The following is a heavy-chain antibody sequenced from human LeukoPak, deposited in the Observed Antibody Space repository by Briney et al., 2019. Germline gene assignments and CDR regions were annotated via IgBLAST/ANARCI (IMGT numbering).Heavy chain of an antibody. Sequence: SETLSLTCTISGGSISGYYWNRIRQPPGKGLEWIGYIYYSGSTSYNPSLKGRVTISGDTSKNQISLKLSSVTAADTAVYYCARDLGGSYYDSSGTLTDIWGQGTMVTVSS. CDR2: IYYSGST. CDR1: GGSISGYY. V-gene: IGHV4-59*01. J-gene: IGHJ3*02. D-gene: IGHD3-22*01. CDR3: ARDLGGSYYDSSGTLTDI.